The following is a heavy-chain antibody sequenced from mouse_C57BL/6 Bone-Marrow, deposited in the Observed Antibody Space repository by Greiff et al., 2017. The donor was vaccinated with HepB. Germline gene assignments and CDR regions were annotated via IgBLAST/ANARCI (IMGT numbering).Heavy chain of an antibody. CDR3: ARFITTVVAYYAMDY. CDR1: GYSITSDY. J-gene: IGHJ4*01. Sequence: EVMLVESGPGLAKPSQTLSLTCSVTGYSITSDYWNWIRKFPGNKLEYMGYISYSGSTYYNPSLKSRISITRDTSKNQYYLQLNSVTTEDTATYYCARFITTVVAYYAMDYWGQGTSVTVSS. D-gene: IGHD1-1*01. V-gene: IGHV3-8*01. CDR2: ISYSGST.